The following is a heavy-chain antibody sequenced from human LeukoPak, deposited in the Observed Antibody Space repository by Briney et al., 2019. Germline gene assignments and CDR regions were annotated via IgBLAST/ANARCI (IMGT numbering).Heavy chain of an antibody. CDR2: ISSSGSTI. V-gene: IGHV3-11*01. CDR3: ARVEGAARPGYYFDY. J-gene: IGHJ4*02. CDR1: GFTFSDYY. D-gene: IGHD6-6*01. Sequence: GGSLRLSCAASGFTFSDYYMSWIRQAPGKGLEWVSYISSSGSTIYYADCVKGRFTISRDNAKNSLYLQMNSLRAEDTAVYYCARVEGAARPGYYFDYWGQGTLVTVSS.